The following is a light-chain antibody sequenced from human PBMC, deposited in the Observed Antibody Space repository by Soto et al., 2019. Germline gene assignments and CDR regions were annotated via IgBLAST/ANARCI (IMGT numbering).Light chain of an antibody. CDR3: QKYNSALT. CDR2: SAS. Sequence: DIQMTQSPSSLSASVGDRLTLTCRASQDISNYLAWYQQKPGKVPKLLIYSASTLQSGVPSRFSGSGPGTDFTLTISSLQPEDVATYFCQKYNSALTVGQGTRLEIK. CDR1: QDISNY. V-gene: IGKV1-27*01. J-gene: IGKJ5*01.